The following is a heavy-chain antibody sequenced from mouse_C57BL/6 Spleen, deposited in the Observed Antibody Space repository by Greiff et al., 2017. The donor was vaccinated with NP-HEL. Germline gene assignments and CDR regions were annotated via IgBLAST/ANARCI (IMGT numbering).Heavy chain of an antibody. CDR3: ARQGLLGQGGRFDY. V-gene: IGHV5-9*01. Sequence: EVQLVESGGGLVKPGGSLKLSCAASGFTFSSYTMSWVRQTPEKRLEWVATISGGGGNTYYPDSVKGRFTISRDNAKNTLYLQMSSLRSEDTALYYCARQGLLGQGGRFDYWGQGTTLTVSS. CDR2: ISGGGGNT. CDR1: GFTFSSYT. J-gene: IGHJ2*01. D-gene: IGHD4-1*01.